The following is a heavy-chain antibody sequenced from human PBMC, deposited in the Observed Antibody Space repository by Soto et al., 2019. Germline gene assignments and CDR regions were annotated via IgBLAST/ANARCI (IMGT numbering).Heavy chain of an antibody. V-gene: IGHV3-73*01. J-gene: IGHJ4*02. CDR2: IRSKANNYAT. CDR3: TRRCCSTDTCYCDY. CDR1: GFTFSGSD. Sequence: EVQLVESGGGLVQPGGSLILSCAASGFTFSGSDMHWVRQASGKGLQWVGRIRSKANNYATSYAASVKGRFAISRDDPKNTAYLQMNSLKTEDTAVYYCTRRCCSTDTCYCDYWGQGTLVTVSS. D-gene: IGHD2-2*01.